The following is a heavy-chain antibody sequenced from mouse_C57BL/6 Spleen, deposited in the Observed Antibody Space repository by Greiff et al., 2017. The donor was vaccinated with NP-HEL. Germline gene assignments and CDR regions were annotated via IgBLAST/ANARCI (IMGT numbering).Heavy chain of an antibody. D-gene: IGHD1-1*01. J-gene: IGHJ2*01. Sequence: VKLQESGAELVKPGASVKISCKASGYAFSSYWMNWVKQRPGKGLEWIGQIYPGDGDTNYNGKFKGKATLTADKSSSPAYMQLSSLTSEDSAVYFCARSNLYYGSSYFDYWGQGTTLTVSS. V-gene: IGHV1-80*01. CDR3: ARSNLYYGSSYFDY. CDR2: IYPGDGDT. CDR1: GYAFSSYW.